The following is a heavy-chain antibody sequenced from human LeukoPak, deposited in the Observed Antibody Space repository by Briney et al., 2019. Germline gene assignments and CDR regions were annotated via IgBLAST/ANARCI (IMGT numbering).Heavy chain of an antibody. CDR2: IYYSGST. CDR1: GVSISRFY. J-gene: IGHJ5*02. CDR3: ARGDSLNYDFWSGPNWFDP. D-gene: IGHD3-3*01. V-gene: IGHV4-59*01. Sequence: SETLSLTCTTSGVSISRFYWSWIRQPPGKGLEWIGYIYYSGSTNYNPSLKSRVTISVDTSKNQFSLKLNSVTAADTAVYYCARGDSLNYDFWSGPNWFDPWGQGTLVTVSS.